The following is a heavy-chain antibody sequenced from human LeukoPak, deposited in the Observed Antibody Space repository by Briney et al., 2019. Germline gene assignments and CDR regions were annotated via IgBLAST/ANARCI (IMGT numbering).Heavy chain of an antibody. CDR3: ARDGWEVRQGTFDY. J-gene: IGHJ4*02. CDR2: IYYSGST. V-gene: IGHV4-39*07. Sequence: PSETLSLTCTVSGGSISSGGYYWSWIRQPPGKGLEWIGSIYYSGSTYYNPSLKSRVTISVDTSKNQFSLKLSSVTAADTAVYYCARDGWEVRQGTFDYWGQGTLVTVSS. CDR1: GGSISSGGYY. D-gene: IGHD1-26*01.